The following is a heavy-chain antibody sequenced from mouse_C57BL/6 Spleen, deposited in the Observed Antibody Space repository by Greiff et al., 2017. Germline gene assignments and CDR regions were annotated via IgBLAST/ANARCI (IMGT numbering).Heavy chain of an antibody. V-gene: IGHV1-26*01. Sequence: EVQLQQSGPELVKPGASVKISCKASGYTFTDYYMNWVKQSHGKSLEWIGDINPNNGGTSYNQKFKGKATLTVDKSSSTAYMELRSLTSEDSAVYYCARGRLWDAMDYWGQGTSVTVSS. D-gene: IGHD1-1*02. CDR3: ARGRLWDAMDY. J-gene: IGHJ4*01. CDR1: GYTFTDYY. CDR2: INPNNGGT.